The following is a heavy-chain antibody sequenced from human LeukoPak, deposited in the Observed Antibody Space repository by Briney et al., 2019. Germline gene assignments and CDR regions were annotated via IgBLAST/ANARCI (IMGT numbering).Heavy chain of an antibody. Sequence: GGSLRLSCAASGFTFSSYSMNWVRQAPGKGLEWVSSISSSSSYIYYADSVKGRFTISRDNAKNSLYLQMNSLRAEDTAVYYCARDNGPYGDDDSYWGQGTLVTVSS. CDR2: ISSSSSYI. J-gene: IGHJ4*02. D-gene: IGHD4-17*01. CDR3: ARDNGPYGDDDSY. CDR1: GFTFSSYS. V-gene: IGHV3-21*01.